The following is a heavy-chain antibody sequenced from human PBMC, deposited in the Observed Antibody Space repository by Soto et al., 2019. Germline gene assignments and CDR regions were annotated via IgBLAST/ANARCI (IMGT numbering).Heavy chain of an antibody. J-gene: IGHJ4*02. Sequence: GGSLRLSCAASGFSFNDYYMSWIRQAPGKGLEWLSNISGSSGSKKYADAGKGRFTISRDNAKKSLYLEMHSLRAEDTAVYYCARYAAEVTTFFDHWGQGTLVTVSS. CDR3: ARYAAEVTTFFDH. CDR2: ISGSSGSK. V-gene: IGHV3-11*06. CDR1: GFSFNDYY. D-gene: IGHD4-17*01.